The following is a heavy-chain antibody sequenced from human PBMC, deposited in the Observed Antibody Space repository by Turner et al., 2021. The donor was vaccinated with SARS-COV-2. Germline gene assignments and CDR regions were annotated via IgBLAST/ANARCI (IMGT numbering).Heavy chain of an antibody. D-gene: IGHD2-21*02. J-gene: IGHJ4*02. CDR2: FDPEDAET. V-gene: IGHV1-24*01. CDR3: ATGYAYCGGDCSIDY. CDR1: GYTLTELS. Sequence: QVQLVQSGAEVKKTGASVKVSCKVSGYTLTELSMPWVRQAPGKGLEWMGGFDPEDAETIYAQKFQGRVTMTEDTSTDTAYMELSSLRSEDTAVYYCATGYAYCGGDCSIDYWGQGTLVTVSS.